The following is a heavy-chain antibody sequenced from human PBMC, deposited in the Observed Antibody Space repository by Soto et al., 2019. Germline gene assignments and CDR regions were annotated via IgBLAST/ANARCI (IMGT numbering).Heavy chain of an antibody. J-gene: IGHJ3*02. CDR3: AAEVVVRDIDFSAFDI. Sequence: SVKVSCKASGGTFNSYAISWVRQAPGQGLEWMGGIIPIFGTANYAQKFQGRVTITADESTSTAYMELSSLRSEDTAVYYCAAEVVVRDIDFSAFDIWGQGTMVTVSS. D-gene: IGHD3-22*01. V-gene: IGHV1-69*13. CDR1: GGTFNSYA. CDR2: IIPIFGTA.